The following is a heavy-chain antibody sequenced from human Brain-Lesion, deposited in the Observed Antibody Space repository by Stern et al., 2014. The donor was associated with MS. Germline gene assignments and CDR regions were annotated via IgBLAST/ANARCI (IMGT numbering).Heavy chain of an antibody. CDR2: IKEDGSDK. J-gene: IGHJ3*01. V-gene: IGHV3-7*01. CDR1: GFTFNNFW. Sequence: EVQLVESGGGLAQPGGSLRLSCAASGFTFNNFWMTWVRQAPGQGLEWVATIKEDGSDKKYLNSVKGRFTISRDNAKKSLYLQMNSLRAEDTAVYYCARDYGTTNYYMSAFDLWGQGTMVSVSS. CDR3: ARDYGTTNYYMSAFDL. D-gene: IGHD3-22*01.